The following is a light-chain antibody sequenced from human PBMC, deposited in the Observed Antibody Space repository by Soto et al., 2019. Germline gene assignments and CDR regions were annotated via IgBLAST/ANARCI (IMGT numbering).Light chain of an antibody. CDR1: QSVSSSY. V-gene: IGKV3-20*01. J-gene: IGKJ2*01. Sequence: EIVLTQSPGTLSLSPGERATLSCRASQSVSSSYLAWYQQKPGQAPRLLIYGASSRATGIPDRFSGSGSGTGFSLIISRLEPEDFAVYYCQQYGSSPPSYTFGQGTKLEIK. CDR3: QQYGSSPPSYT. CDR2: GAS.